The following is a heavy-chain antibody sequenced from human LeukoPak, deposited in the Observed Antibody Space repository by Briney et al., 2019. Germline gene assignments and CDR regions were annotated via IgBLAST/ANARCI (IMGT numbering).Heavy chain of an antibody. CDR2: IYPGDSDT. D-gene: IGHD2-2*01. V-gene: IGHV5-51*01. Sequence: GESLKISCKGSGYSFTSYWIGWVRQMPGKGLEWMGIIYPGDSDTRYSSSFQGQVTISADKSISTAYLQWSSLKASDTAMYYCASPYGAYCSSTSCYNTNDAFDIWGQGTMVTVSS. CDR1: GYSFTSYW. CDR3: ASPYGAYCSSTSCYNTNDAFDI. J-gene: IGHJ3*02.